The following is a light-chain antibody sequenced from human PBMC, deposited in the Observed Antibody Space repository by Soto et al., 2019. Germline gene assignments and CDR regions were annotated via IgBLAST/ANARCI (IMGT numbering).Light chain of an antibody. J-gene: IGKJ1*01. Sequence: IQMTQSPSSLSASVGDRVTITCQASRDIDNYLNWYQQKPGKAPNLLIYDASTFASAVPSRFSGSGSGTEFTLTISSLQSDDFATYYCQHYNSFSPWAFGQGTQVEIK. CDR2: DAS. V-gene: IGKV1-5*01. CDR3: QHYNSFSPWA. CDR1: RDIDNY.